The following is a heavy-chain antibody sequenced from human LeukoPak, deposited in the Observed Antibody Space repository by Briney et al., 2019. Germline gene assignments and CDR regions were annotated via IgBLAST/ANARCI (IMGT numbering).Heavy chain of an antibody. CDR3: ARGMVQGVPPIGWFDP. CDR1: GYTFTNYA. J-gene: IGHJ5*02. V-gene: IGHV1-3*01. CDR2: INAGNGNT. Sequence: ASLKLSCNASGYTFTNYALHWVRHAPGQRLEWMAWINAGNGNTKYTQKFQGRVTITSDTSASTAYMELSSLRSEDTAVYYCARGMVQGVPPIGWFDPWGQGTLVTVSS. D-gene: IGHD3-10*01.